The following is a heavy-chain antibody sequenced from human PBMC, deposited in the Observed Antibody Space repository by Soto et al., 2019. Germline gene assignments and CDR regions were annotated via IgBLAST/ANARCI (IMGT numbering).Heavy chain of an antibody. J-gene: IGHJ5*02. CDR3: ARERGGSTPYNWFDP. CDR1: GGSISSYY. Sequence: QVQLQESGPGLVKPSETLSLTCTVSGGSISSYYWSWIRQPPGKGLEWIGYIYYSGSTNYNPSLKSRVTISVDTSKNQFSLKLSSVTAADTAVYYCARERGGSTPYNWFDPWGQRTLVTVSS. D-gene: IGHD3-10*01. V-gene: IGHV4-59*01. CDR2: IYYSGST.